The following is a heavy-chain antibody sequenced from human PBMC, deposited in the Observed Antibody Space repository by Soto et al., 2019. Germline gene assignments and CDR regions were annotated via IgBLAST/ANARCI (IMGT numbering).Heavy chain of an antibody. D-gene: IGHD5-18*01. CDR2: ISAYNGNT. CDR1: GYTFSSYG. Sequence: ALVKVSWKASGYTFSSYGISWVRKAPGQGLEWMGWISAYNGNTNYAQKLQGRVTMTTDTSTSTAYMELRSLRSDDTAVYYCATWIQLRDDAFDIWGQGTMVTVSS. CDR3: ATWIQLRDDAFDI. V-gene: IGHV1-18*01. J-gene: IGHJ3*02.